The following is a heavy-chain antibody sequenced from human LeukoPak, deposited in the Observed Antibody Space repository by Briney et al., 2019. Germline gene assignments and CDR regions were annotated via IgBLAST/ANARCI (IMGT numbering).Heavy chain of an antibody. D-gene: IGHD6-13*01. CDR2: ISSSGSTI. CDR3: ARDRLAAADDAFDI. J-gene: IGHJ3*02. CDR1: GFTFSSYE. Sequence: PGGSLRLSCAASGFTFSSYEMNWVRQAPGKGLEWVSYISSSGSTIYYADSVKGRFTISRDNAKNSLYLQMNSLRAEDTAVYYCARDRLAAADDAFDIGGQGTMVTVSS. V-gene: IGHV3-48*03.